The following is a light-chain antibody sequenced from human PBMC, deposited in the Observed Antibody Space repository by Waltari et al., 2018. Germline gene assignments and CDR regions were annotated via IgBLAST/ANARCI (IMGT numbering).Light chain of an antibody. CDR3: MQALQTPIT. CDR2: LGS. Sequence: IVMTQSRLSLPVTPGEQASISCRSSQSLLQTNGYNYLDWYLQKPGQSPQVLIYLGSNRASGVPDRFSGSGSGTDFTLKISRVEAEDVGVYYCMQALQTPITFGQGTRLEIK. V-gene: IGKV2-28*01. CDR1: QSLLQTNGYNY. J-gene: IGKJ5*01.